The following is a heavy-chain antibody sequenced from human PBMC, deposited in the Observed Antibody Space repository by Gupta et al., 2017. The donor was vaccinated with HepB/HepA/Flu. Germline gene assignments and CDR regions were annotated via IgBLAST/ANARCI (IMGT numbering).Heavy chain of an antibody. CDR1: GGSISSSSYY. Sequence: QLQLQESCPGLVKPSATLSLTCTVAGGSISSSSYYWCWIRQPPGKGLEWIGSIYYSGSTYYNPALKSRVTISVDTSKNQFSLKLSSVTAADTAVYYCARHDYGDYGPFDYWGQGTLVTVSS. J-gene: IGHJ4*02. CDR2: IYYSGST. CDR3: ARHDYGDYGPFDY. V-gene: IGHV4-39*01. D-gene: IGHD4-17*01.